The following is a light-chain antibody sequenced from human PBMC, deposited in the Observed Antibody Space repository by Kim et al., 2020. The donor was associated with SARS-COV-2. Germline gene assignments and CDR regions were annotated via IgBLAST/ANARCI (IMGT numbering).Light chain of an antibody. CDR3: SSYTSSSTLVV. Sequence: QSAPTQPASVSGSPGQSITISCTGTSSDVGGYNYVSWYQQHPGKAPKLMIYDVSNRPSGVSNRFSGSKSGNTASLTISGLQAEDEADYYCSSYTSSSTLVVFGGGTQLTVL. CDR2: DVS. V-gene: IGLV2-14*03. J-gene: IGLJ2*01. CDR1: SSDVGGYNY.